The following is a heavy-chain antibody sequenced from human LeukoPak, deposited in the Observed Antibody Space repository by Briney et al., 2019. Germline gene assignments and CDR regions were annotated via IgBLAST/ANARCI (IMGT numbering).Heavy chain of an antibody. Sequence: PGGSLRLSCAASGFTFSSYEMNWVRQAPGRGLEWVSYISSSGDTIYYADSVKGRFTISRDNAKNSLYLRMNSLRAEGTAVYYCARDDGYGLDYWGQGTLVTVSS. J-gene: IGHJ4*02. CDR2: ISSSGDTI. CDR1: GFTFSSYE. V-gene: IGHV3-48*03. CDR3: ARDDGYGLDY. D-gene: IGHD5-18*01.